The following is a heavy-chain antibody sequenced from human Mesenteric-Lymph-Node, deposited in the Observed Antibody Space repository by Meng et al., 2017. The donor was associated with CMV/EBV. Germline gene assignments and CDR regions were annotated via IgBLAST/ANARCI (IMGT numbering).Heavy chain of an antibody. D-gene: IGHD1-26*01. Sequence: GGSLKISCAASGFTFSHYEMNWVRQAPGKGLEWISYISSSGSTLAYAGSVRGRFTISRDNAKNSLYLQMNSLRGEDTAVYYCARVGRDDYWGQGTLVTVSS. CDR3: ARVGRDDY. CDR1: GFTFSHYE. V-gene: IGHV3-48*03. J-gene: IGHJ4*02. CDR2: ISSSGSTL.